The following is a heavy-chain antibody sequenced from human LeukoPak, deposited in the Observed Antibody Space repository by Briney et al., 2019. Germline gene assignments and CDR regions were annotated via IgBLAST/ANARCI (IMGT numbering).Heavy chain of an antibody. CDR2: ISSSSSYI. Sequence: GGSLRLSCAASGFTFSSYSMNWVRQAPGKGLEWVSSISSSSSYIYYADSVKGRFTISRDNAKNSLYLQMNGLRAEDTAVYYCARAPGPASMDVWGKGTTVTVSS. D-gene: IGHD3-10*01. V-gene: IGHV3-21*01. CDR3: ARAPGPASMDV. CDR1: GFTFSSYS. J-gene: IGHJ6*03.